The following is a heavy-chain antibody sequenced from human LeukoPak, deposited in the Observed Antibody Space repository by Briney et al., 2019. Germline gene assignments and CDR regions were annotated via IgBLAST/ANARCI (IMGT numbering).Heavy chain of an antibody. CDR2: IIPILGIA. Sequence: ASVKVSCKASGYTFITYYMHWVRQAPGQGLEWMGRIIPILGIANYAQRFQGRVTITADKSTSTAYMELSSLRSEDTAVYYCARDPDDSSGYHNPPVDYWGQGTLVTVSS. D-gene: IGHD3-22*01. CDR1: GYTFITYY. V-gene: IGHV1-69*04. J-gene: IGHJ4*02. CDR3: ARDPDDSSGYHNPPVDY.